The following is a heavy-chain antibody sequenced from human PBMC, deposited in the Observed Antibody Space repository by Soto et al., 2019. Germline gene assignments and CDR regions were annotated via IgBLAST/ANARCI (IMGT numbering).Heavy chain of an antibody. CDR3: AREMSPELAAAGKRDAFDI. CDR1: GYTFTGYF. J-gene: IGHJ3*02. D-gene: IGHD6-13*01. V-gene: IGHV1-2*02. Sequence: QVQLVQSGAEVKRPGASVKVSCKASGYTFTGYFIHWVRQAPGQGLVWMGWMNPNSGDTNYAQNFQGRVTMTRDTSISTAYMELSRLRSDDTAVYYCAREMSPELAAAGKRDAFDIWGQGTMVTVSS. CDR2: MNPNSGDT.